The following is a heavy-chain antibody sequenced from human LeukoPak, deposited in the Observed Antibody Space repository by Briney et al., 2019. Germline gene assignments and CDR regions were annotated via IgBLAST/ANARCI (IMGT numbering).Heavy chain of an antibody. Sequence: SETLSLTCTVSGGSISSYYWSWIRQPPGKGLEWIGYIYYSGSTNSNPSLKSRVTISVDTSKNQFSLKLNSVTAADTAVYYCARETGDGTFWGQGTLVTVSS. CDR1: GGSISSYY. CDR2: IYYSGST. J-gene: IGHJ4*02. D-gene: IGHD7-27*01. V-gene: IGHV4-59*01. CDR3: ARETGDGTF.